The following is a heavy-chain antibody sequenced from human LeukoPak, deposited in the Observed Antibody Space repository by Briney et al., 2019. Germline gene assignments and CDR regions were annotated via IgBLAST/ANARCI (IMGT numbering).Heavy chain of an antibody. CDR1: GFTFSSYS. CDR2: ISSSSSYI. V-gene: IGHV3-21*01. Sequence: KPGGSLRLSCAASGFTFSSYSMNWVRQAPGKGLEWVSSISSSSSYIYYADSVKGRFTISRDNAKNSLYLQMNSLRAEDTAVYYCARARYSYGYGVYFDYWGQGTLVTVSS. D-gene: IGHD5-18*01. J-gene: IGHJ4*02. CDR3: ARARYSYGYGVYFDY.